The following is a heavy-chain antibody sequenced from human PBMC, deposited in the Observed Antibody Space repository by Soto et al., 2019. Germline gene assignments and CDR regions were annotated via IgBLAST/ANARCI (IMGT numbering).Heavy chain of an antibody. V-gene: IGHV6-1*01. Sequence: PSQTLSLSCAISGDGVSSNSAAWIWIRQSPSRGLEWLGRTYHRSKWYHEYALSVKSRITINPDTSKNQFSLQLNSVTPDDTAVYYCTREYNTGWSTWGQGTLVTVSS. CDR1: GDGVSSNSAA. CDR2: TYHRSKWYH. D-gene: IGHD6-19*01. CDR3: TREYNTGWST. J-gene: IGHJ4*02.